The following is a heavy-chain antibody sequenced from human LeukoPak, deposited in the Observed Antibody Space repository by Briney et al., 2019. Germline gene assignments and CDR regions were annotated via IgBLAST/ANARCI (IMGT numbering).Heavy chain of an antibody. D-gene: IGHD3-22*01. Sequence: RGSLRLSCAASGFTVSGNYISWVRQAAGKGLEWVSVIYSGVSTYYADSVKGRFTISSDNSKNPLYLQMNSLRAEDTAVYYCARADYASSGLPFDYWGQGTLITVSS. CDR1: GFTVSGNY. CDR2: IYSGVST. CDR3: ARADYASSGLPFDY. V-gene: IGHV3-66*01. J-gene: IGHJ4*02.